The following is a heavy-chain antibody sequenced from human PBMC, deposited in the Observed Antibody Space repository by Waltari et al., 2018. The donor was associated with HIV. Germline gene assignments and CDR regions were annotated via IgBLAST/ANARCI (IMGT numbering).Heavy chain of an antibody. CDR1: GGSISSGSYF. J-gene: IGHJ3*02. CDR2: IYTSLST. D-gene: IGHD3-22*01. CDR3: ARESVRDSSGYWGAFDI. V-gene: IGHV4-61*02. Sequence: QVQLQESGPGLVKPSQTLSLTCTVSGGSISSGSYFWRWIRQPAGKGLEWIGRIYTSLSTNYNPSLKSRVTISVDTSKNQFSLKLSSVTAADTAVYYCARESVRDSSGYWGAFDIWGQGTMVTVSS.